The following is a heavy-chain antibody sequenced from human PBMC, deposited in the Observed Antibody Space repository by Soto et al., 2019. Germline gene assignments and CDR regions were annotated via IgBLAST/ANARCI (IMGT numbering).Heavy chain of an antibody. CDR2: IWYDGSNK. CDR3: GRTVVTGEDY. CDR1: GFTFSSYG. D-gene: IGHD7-27*01. Sequence: QVQLVESGGGVVQPGRSLRLSCAASGFTFSSYGMHWVRQAPGKGLEWVAVIWYDGSNKYYADSVKGRFTISRDNSKQTLYLQMNSLRAEDTAVYYCGRTVVTGEDYWGQGTLVTVSS. V-gene: IGHV3-33*01. J-gene: IGHJ4*02.